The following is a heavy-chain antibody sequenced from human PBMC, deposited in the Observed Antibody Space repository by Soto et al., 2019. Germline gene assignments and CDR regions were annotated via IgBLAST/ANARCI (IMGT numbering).Heavy chain of an antibody. CDR1: GFTFRSYG. J-gene: IGHJ6*02. Sequence: GGSLRLSCAASGFTFRSYGMHWVRQAPGKGLERVAIISYDGSNKYYPDSVKGRFTISRDKSKNTLYLQMNSLRVEDTAVYYCAKDRLANPPYYYYYYGMDVWGQGTTVTVSS. CDR2: ISYDGSNK. D-gene: IGHD6-25*01. CDR3: AKDRLANPPYYYYYYGMDV. V-gene: IGHV3-30*18.